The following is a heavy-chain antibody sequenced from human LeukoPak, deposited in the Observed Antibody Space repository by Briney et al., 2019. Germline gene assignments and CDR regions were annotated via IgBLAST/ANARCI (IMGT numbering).Heavy chain of an antibody. Sequence: ASVKVSCKASGYTFTSNYIHWVRQAPGQGLEWMGMIYPRDGSTSYAQKFQGRVTVTRNTSTSTVHMELSGLRSEDTAVYYCARDQEGLDYWGQGTLVTVSS. CDR3: ARDQEGLDY. CDR1: GYTFTSNY. J-gene: IGHJ4*02. CDR2: IYPRDGST. V-gene: IGHV1-46*01.